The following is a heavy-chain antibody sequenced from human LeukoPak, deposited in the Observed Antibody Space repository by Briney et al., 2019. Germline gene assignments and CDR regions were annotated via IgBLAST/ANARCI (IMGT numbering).Heavy chain of an antibody. CDR3: ARGAGSSSAYYYYYYYMDV. Sequence: GASVKVSCKASGYTFTSYDINWVRQATGQGLEWMGSMNPNSGNTGYAQKFQGRVTITRNTSISTAYMELSSLRSEDTAVYYCARGAGSSSAYYYYYYYMDVWGKGTTVTVSS. CDR1: GYTFTSYD. D-gene: IGHD6-6*01. CDR2: MNPNSGNT. V-gene: IGHV1-8*03. J-gene: IGHJ6*03.